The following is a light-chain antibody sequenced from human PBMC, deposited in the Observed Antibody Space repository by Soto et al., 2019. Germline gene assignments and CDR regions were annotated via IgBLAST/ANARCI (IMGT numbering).Light chain of an antibody. CDR2: GAS. V-gene: IGKV1-6*01. CDR3: LQDYSYPRT. J-gene: IGKJ1*01. Sequence: AIQMTQSPSSLSASIGDRVTITCRASQGIRTDLGWYQQKPGTAPKLLIYGASTLQSGVPSRFSGSGSGTDFTLTINSLQPGDFATYYCLQDYSYPRTFGQGTKVEVK. CDR1: QGIRTD.